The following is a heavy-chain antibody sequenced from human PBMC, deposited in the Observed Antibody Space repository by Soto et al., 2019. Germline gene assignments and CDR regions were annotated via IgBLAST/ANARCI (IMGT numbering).Heavy chain of an antibody. Sequence: EVQLLESGGGLVQPGGSLRLSCTASGFRFSSYTMRWVRQAPGKGLECVSGISGSGGGTYYADSLKGRFTVSRDNSKNTLYLQMNSLRAEDTAVYYCTNLARGLPIDYWGQGTLVTVSS. CDR1: GFRFSSYT. CDR2: ISGSGGGT. V-gene: IGHV3-23*01. D-gene: IGHD4-17*01. J-gene: IGHJ4*02. CDR3: TNLARGLPIDY.